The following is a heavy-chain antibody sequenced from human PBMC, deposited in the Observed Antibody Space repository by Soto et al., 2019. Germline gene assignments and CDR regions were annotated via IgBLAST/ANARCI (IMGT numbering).Heavy chain of an antibody. Sequence: EVQLVESGGGLVQPGGSLRLSCAASGFTFSNYWMHWVRQAPGKGLVWVSRISRDGRSTSYADSVKGRVAISRDNAKNTLYLQMNSLGAEDTAVYYCARGGAGTTDDASDLWGQGTMVIVSS. CDR2: ISRDGRST. CDR1: GFTFSNYW. V-gene: IGHV3-74*01. CDR3: ARGGAGTTDDASDL. J-gene: IGHJ3*01. D-gene: IGHD1-7*01.